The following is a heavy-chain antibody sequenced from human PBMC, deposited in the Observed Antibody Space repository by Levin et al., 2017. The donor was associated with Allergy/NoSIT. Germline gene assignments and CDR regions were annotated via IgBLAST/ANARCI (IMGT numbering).Heavy chain of an antibody. CDR1: GYTFNSYG. Sequence: ASVKVSCKASGYTFNSYGIGWVRQAPGQGLEWMGWISAYNGNTNYAQKLQGRVTMTTDTSTSTAYMELRSLRSDDTAVYYCARDHGENYYGSGSYIGWGYYYDDMDVWGQGTTVTVSS. D-gene: IGHD3-10*01. CDR2: ISAYNGNT. CDR3: ARDHGENYYGSGSYIGWGYYYDDMDV. V-gene: IGHV1-18*01. J-gene: IGHJ6*02.